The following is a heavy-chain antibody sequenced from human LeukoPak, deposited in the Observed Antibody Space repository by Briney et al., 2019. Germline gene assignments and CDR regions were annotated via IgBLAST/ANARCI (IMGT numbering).Heavy chain of an antibody. Sequence: HPGGSLRLSCAASGFTFNSYAMSWVRQAPGKGLEWVSAISGSGGSTYYADSVKGRFTISRDNSKNTLYLQMNSLRAEDTAVYYCAKDSAGPGGVGWFDPWGQGTLVTVSS. V-gene: IGHV3-23*01. CDR2: ISGSGGST. J-gene: IGHJ5*02. CDR1: GFTFNSYA. CDR3: AKDSAGPGGVGWFDP. D-gene: IGHD6-13*01.